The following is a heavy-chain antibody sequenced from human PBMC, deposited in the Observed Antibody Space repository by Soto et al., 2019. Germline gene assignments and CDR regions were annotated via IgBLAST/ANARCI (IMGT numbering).Heavy chain of an antibody. CDR1: GFTFDDYA. J-gene: IGHJ6*02. Sequence: GGSLRLSCAASGFTFDDYAMHWVRQAPGKGLEWVSGISWNSGSIGYADSVKGRFTISRDNAKNSLYLQINSLRAEDTALYYCAKDSNRGDFWSGYYYYGMDVWGQGTTVTVSS. CDR3: AKDSNRGDFWSGYYYYGMDV. V-gene: IGHV3-9*01. CDR2: ISWNSGSI. D-gene: IGHD3-3*01.